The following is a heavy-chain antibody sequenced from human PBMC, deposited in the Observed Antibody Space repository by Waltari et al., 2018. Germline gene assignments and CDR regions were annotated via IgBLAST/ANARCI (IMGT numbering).Heavy chain of an antibody. CDR2: IIPIFGTT. Sequence: QVHLVQSGAEVRKPGSSVKVSCTTIGGTFSSYPVNWVRQAPGQGLEWMGGIIPIFGTTNYAQKFQGRVTITADKSTSTAYMDLSRLRSEDTAIYYCARVKSYYDTSYFQHWGQGTLVTVSS. D-gene: IGHD3-22*01. CDR3: ARVKSYYDTSYFQH. J-gene: IGHJ1*01. CDR1: GGTFSSYP. V-gene: IGHV1-69*06.